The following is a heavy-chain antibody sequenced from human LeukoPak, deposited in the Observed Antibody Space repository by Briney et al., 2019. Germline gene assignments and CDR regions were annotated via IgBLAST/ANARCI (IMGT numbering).Heavy chain of an antibody. V-gene: IGHV3-23*01. CDR1: GFTFSSYA. J-gene: IGHJ4*02. Sequence: GGSLRLSCAASGFTFSSYAVSWVRQAPGKGLEWVSSISGSGGSTYGVDSVKGRFTISRDNSKNTLYLQMNSLRAEDTALYYCAKDRSCTNDICHGDFDYWGQGTLVTVSS. CDR2: ISGSGGST. D-gene: IGHD2-8*01. CDR3: AKDRSCTNDICHGDFDY.